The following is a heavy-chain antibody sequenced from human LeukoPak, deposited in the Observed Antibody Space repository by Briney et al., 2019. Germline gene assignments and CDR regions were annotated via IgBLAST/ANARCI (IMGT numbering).Heavy chain of an antibody. Sequence: SETLSLTCTVSGGSISSSSYYWGWIRQPPGKGLEWIGSIYHSGNTYYNPSLKSRVTISVDTSKNQFSLKLSSVTAADTAVYYCARETGSGSYLIIDYWGQGTLVTVSS. D-gene: IGHD3-10*01. CDR3: ARETGSGSYLIIDY. J-gene: IGHJ4*02. V-gene: IGHV4-39*07. CDR1: GGSISSSSYY. CDR2: IYHSGNT.